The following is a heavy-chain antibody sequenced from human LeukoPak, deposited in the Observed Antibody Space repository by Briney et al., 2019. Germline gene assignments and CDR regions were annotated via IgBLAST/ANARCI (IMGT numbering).Heavy chain of an antibody. CDR1: GFTFSDYY. CDR2: ISSSGSTI. CDR3: ASPDILTGAVVD. V-gene: IGHV3-11*04. J-gene: IGHJ4*02. Sequence: GGSLRLSCGASGFTFSDYYMSWIRQAPGKGLEWVSYISSSGSTISYADSVKGRFTISRDNAKNSLYLQMNSLRAEDTAVYYCASPDILTGAVVDWGQGTLVTVSS. D-gene: IGHD3-9*01.